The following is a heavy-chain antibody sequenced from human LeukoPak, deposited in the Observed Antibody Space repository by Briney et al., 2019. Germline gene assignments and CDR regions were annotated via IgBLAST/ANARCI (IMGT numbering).Heavy chain of an antibody. Sequence: GGSLRLSCAAPGFTFSSYGMHWVRQAPGKGLEWVAFIRNDGSNKYYADSVKGRFTISRDNSKNTLYLQMNSLRAEDTAVHYCAKDTVGPSVYYYYGMDVWGQGTTVTVSS. J-gene: IGHJ6*02. CDR1: GFTFSSYG. CDR3: AKDTVGPSVYYYYGMDV. CDR2: IRNDGSNK. D-gene: IGHD1-26*01. V-gene: IGHV3-30*02.